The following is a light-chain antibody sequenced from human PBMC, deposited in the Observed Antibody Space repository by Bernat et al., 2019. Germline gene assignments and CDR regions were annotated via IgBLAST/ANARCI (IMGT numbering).Light chain of an antibody. CDR2: KAS. CDR1: QSISIQ. J-gene: IGKJ1*01. CDR3: LHYYTYPFT. V-gene: IGKV1-5*03. Sequence: DIQMTQSPSTLSASVGDRVTISCRASQSISIQLAWYQQKPGKAPKPLIYKASTLESGVPSIFSGSGSGTEFTLTISSLQPDDCATYYCLHYYTYPFTFGQGTKVEIK.